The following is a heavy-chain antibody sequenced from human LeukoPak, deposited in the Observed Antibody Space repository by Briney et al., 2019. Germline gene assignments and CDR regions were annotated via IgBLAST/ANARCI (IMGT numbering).Heavy chain of an antibody. Sequence: RSLRLSCTASGFTFGDYAMSWFRQAPGKGLEWVGFIRSKAYGGTTEYAASVKGRFTISRDDSKSIAYLQMNSLKTEDTAVYYCTRRSAMIVVVPDYRGQGTLVTVSS. D-gene: IGHD3-22*01. CDR3: TRRSAMIVVVPDY. CDR2: IRSKAYGGTT. CDR1: GFTFGDYA. J-gene: IGHJ4*02. V-gene: IGHV3-49*03.